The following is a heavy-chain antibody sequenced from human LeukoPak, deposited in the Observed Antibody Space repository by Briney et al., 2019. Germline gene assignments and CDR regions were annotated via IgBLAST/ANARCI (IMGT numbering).Heavy chain of an antibody. D-gene: IGHD3-10*01. V-gene: IGHV3-9*01. CDR3: AKDVDGSGSRFDY. J-gene: IGHJ4*02. CDR2: ISWPSVSE. Sequence: GGSLRLSCATSGFIFDDYAMHWVRLVPGKGLEWVSRISWPSVSESYADSVRGRFTISRDNAENSLHLQMESLRPEDTALYFCAKDVDGSGSRFDYWGQGTLVIVS. CDR1: GFIFDDYA.